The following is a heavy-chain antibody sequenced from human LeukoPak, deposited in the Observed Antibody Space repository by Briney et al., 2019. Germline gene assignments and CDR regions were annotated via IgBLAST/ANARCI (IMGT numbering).Heavy chain of an antibody. CDR3: ARGKRGYSYGTFDY. CDR2: IYYSGST. J-gene: IGHJ4*02. V-gene: IGHV4-59*01. D-gene: IGHD5-18*01. Sequence: SETLSLTCTVSGGSISTYYWSWMRQPPGRGLEWIGYIYYSGSTNHNPSLQSRVTISVDTSKNQFSLKLSSVTAADTAVYYCARGKRGYSYGTFDYWGQGTLVTVSS. CDR1: GGSISTYY.